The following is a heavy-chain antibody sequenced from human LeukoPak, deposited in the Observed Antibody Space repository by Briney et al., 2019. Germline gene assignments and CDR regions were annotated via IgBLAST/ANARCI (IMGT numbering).Heavy chain of an antibody. CDR1: GFTFGDYA. CDR2: MSSDGSNK. D-gene: IGHD6-19*01. J-gene: IGHJ3*02. CDR3: ARALSSGWSHAFDI. V-gene: IGHV3-30-3*01. Sequence: GGSLRLSCTASGFTFGDYAMSWFRQAPGKGLEWVAVMSSDGSNKYYADSVKGRFTISRDNSRNTMYLQMNSLRAEDTAVYYCARALSSGWSHAFDIWGQGTMVTVSS.